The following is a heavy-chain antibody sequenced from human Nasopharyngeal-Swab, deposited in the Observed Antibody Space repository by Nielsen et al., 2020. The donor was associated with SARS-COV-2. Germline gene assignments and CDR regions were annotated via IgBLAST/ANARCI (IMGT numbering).Heavy chain of an antibody. CDR3: ARKGAYYYYYYGMDV. J-gene: IGHJ6*02. D-gene: IGHD3-16*01. Sequence: WIRQPTGKGLEWVANIKQDGSEKYYVVSVKGRFTISRDNAKNSLYLQMNSLRAEDTAVYYCARKGAYYYYYYGMDVWGQGTTVTVSS. CDR2: IKQDGSEK. V-gene: IGHV3-7*01.